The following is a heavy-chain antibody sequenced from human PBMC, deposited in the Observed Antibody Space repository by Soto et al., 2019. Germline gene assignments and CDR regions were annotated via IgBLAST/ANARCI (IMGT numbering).Heavy chain of an antibody. V-gene: IGHV4-30-4*01. Sequence: PSETLSLTCTVSGGSISGGDYYWSWIRQPPGKGLEWIGYIYYSGSTYYNPSLKSRVTISVDTSKNQFSLKLSSVTAADTAVYYCARGLPVLRFLEWNNWFDPWGQGTLVTVSS. J-gene: IGHJ5*02. CDR3: ARGLPVLRFLEWNNWFDP. CDR1: GGSISGGDYY. D-gene: IGHD3-3*01. CDR2: IYYSGST.